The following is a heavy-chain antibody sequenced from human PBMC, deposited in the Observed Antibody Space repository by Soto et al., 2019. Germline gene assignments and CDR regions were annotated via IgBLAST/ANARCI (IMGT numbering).Heavy chain of an antibody. Sequence: ASVKVSCKASGYTFTSYYMHWVRQAPGQGLEWMGIINPSGGSTSYAQKFQGRVTMTRDTSTSTVYMELSSLRSEDTAVYYCARAEFSYCSGGSCYSEYFQNWGQGTLVTVSS. CDR2: INPSGGST. D-gene: IGHD2-15*01. V-gene: IGHV1-46*01. CDR3: ARAEFSYCSGGSCYSEYFQN. CDR1: GYTFTSYY. J-gene: IGHJ1*01.